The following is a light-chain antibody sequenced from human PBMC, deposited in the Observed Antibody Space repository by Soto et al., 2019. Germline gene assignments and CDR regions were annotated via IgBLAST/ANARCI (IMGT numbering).Light chain of an antibody. CDR1: QSVASN. CDR3: QQYYHSPRT. Sequence: EMAVTQSPATLSVSPGKMSTLSCRASQSVASNLAWYQQKHGQTPRLLIYAASTRATGIPARFSGSGYGTDFNLTITSMQYEDFEVYYCQQYYHSPRTFGQGTQVDIK. J-gene: IGKJ1*01. V-gene: IGKV3-15*01. CDR2: AAS.